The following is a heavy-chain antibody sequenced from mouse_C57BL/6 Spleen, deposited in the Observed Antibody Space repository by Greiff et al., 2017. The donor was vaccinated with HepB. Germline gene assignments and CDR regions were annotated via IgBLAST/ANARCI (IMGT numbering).Heavy chain of an antibody. Sequence: QVQLQQSGAELVKPGASVKMSCKASSYTFTSYWITWVKQRPGQGLEWIGDIYPGSGSTNYNEKFKSKATLTVDTSSSTAYMQLSSLTSEDSAVYYCASPVVAKGYFDYWGQGTTLTVSS. D-gene: IGHD1-1*01. CDR3: ASPVVAKGYFDY. CDR2: IYPGSGST. CDR1: SYTFTSYW. V-gene: IGHV1-55*01. J-gene: IGHJ2*01.